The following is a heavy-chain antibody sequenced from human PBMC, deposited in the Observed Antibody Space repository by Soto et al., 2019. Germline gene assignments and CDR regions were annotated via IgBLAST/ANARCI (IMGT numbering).Heavy chain of an antibody. CDR3: ARHWEYCTNGVCYTDYYGMDV. CDR2: ISAYNGNT. CDR1: GYTFTSYG. Sequence: QVQLVQSGAEVKKPGASVKVSCKASGYTFTSYGISWVRQAPGQGLEWMGWISAYNGNTNYAQKLQGRVTMTTDTSTSTAYMELRSLRSDDTAVYYCARHWEYCTNGVCYTDYYGMDVWGQGTTVTVSS. V-gene: IGHV1-18*01. D-gene: IGHD2-8*01. J-gene: IGHJ6*02.